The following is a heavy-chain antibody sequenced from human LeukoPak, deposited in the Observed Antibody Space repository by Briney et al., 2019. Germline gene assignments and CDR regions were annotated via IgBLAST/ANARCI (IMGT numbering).Heavy chain of an antibody. J-gene: IGHJ4*02. Sequence: ASVKVSCKASGYTFTGYYMHWVRQAPGQGLEWMGWINPNSGGSNYAQKFQGRVTMARDTSISTAYMELSSLRSEDTAVYYCARGEYYDSSGCLDYWGQGTLVTVSS. CDR2: INPNSGGS. CDR1: GYTFTGYY. V-gene: IGHV1-2*02. D-gene: IGHD3-22*01. CDR3: ARGEYYDSSGCLDY.